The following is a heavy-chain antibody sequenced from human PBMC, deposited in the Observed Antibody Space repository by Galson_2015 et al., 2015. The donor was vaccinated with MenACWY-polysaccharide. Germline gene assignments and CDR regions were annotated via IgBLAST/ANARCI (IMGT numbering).Heavy chain of an antibody. D-gene: IGHD5-24*01. CDR3: ARDSAATPGRENWFVP. CDR1: GFTFSSSW. J-gene: IGHJ5*02. V-gene: IGHV3-7*01. Sequence: SLRLSCAASGFTFSSSWMSWVRQAPGKGLEWVANIKQDGSQKHYVESVKGRFTISRDNAKNSLYLQMNSLRAEDTAVYYCARDSAATPGRENWFVPSRQGTLAAAAS. CDR2: IKQDGSQK.